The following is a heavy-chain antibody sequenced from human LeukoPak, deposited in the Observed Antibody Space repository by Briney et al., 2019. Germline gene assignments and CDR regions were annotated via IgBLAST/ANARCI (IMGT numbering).Heavy chain of an antibody. CDR2: ISAYNGNP. V-gene: IGHV1-18*01. D-gene: IGHD1-1*01. J-gene: IGHJ4*02. CDR1: GDTITNFG. CDR3: ARGGGTRVYYFDY. Sequence: ASVKVSCKASGDTITNFGVAWVRQAPGQGLEWMAWISAYNGNPNYAQKFQGRVTMTTDTSTSTAYMELRNLTSDETAVYFCARGGGTRVYYFDYWGQGTLVTVSS.